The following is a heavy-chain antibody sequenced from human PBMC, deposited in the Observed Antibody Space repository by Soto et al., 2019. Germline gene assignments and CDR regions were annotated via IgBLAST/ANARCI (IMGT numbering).Heavy chain of an antibody. CDR2: IYYSGST. V-gene: IGHV4-59*01. J-gene: IGHJ6*02. Sequence: PSETLSLTCTVSGGSTNSYYWSWIRQPTGKGLEWIGYIYYSGSTNYNPSLKSRVTISVDTSKNQFSLKLSSVTAADTAVYYCAREGYCGGDCLAGYYYGMAVWGQGTTVTVCS. D-gene: IGHD2-21*02. CDR1: GGSTNSYY. CDR3: AREGYCGGDCLAGYYYGMAV.